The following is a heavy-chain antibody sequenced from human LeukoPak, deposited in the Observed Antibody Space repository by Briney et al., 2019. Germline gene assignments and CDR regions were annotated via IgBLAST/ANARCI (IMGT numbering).Heavy chain of an antibody. CDR3: ARDGAAASLKRLSRPNDWYDP. CDR1: GYSLTELS. Sequence: ASVKVSCKVSGYSLTELSMHWVRQAPGKGLEWMGCFDPEDGETIYAQKFQGRVTMTEDTSTDTAYMELSSLRSEDTAVYYCARDGAAASLKRLSRPNDWYDPWGQGTLVTVSS. CDR2: FDPEDGET. V-gene: IGHV1-24*01. D-gene: IGHD3-16*02. J-gene: IGHJ5*02.